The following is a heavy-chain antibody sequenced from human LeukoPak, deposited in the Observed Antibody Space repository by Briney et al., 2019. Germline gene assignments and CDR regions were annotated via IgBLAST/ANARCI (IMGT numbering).Heavy chain of an antibody. D-gene: IGHD3-22*01. V-gene: IGHV4-39*07. Sequence: SETLSLTCTVSGGSISSYYWGWIRQPPGKGLEWIGSIYYSGSTYYNPSLKSRVTISVDTSKNQFSLKLSSVTAADTAVYYCARDHYYDSSGYYLYAFDIWGQGTMVTVSS. CDR3: ARDHYYDSSGYYLYAFDI. J-gene: IGHJ3*02. CDR2: IYYSGST. CDR1: GGSISSYY.